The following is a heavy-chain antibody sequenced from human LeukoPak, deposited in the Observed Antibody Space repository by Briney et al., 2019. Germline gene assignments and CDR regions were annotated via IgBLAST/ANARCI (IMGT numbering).Heavy chain of an antibody. J-gene: IGHJ4*02. V-gene: IGHV3-20*04. D-gene: IGHD1-14*01. CDR2: INWNGGST. CDR1: GFTFDDYG. CDR3: ARIDRYHFDY. Sequence: PGGSLRLSCAASGFTFDDYGMSWVRQAPGKGLEWVSGINWNGGSTGYADSVKGRFTISRDNAKHSLYLQMNSLRAEDTAVYYCARIDRYHFDYWGQGTLVTVSS.